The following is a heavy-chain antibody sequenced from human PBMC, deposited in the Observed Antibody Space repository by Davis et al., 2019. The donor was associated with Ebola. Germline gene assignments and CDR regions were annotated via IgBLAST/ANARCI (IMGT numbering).Heavy chain of an antibody. V-gene: IGHV2-70*01. D-gene: IGHD3-3*01. Sequence: SWIRQSPGGALEWLALIDWDDDKYYSGSLKTRLTISKDTSKNQVILRMTNMDPVDTATYYCARMPYDFATSHYVYGMDVWGKGTTVTVSS. CDR2: IDWDDDK. CDR3: ARMPYDFATSHYVYGMDV. J-gene: IGHJ6*04.